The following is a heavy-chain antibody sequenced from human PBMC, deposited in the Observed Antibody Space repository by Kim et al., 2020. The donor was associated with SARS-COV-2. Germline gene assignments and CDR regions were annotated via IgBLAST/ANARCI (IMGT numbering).Heavy chain of an antibody. CDR1: G. V-gene: IGHV3-30*03. Sequence: GFHRVRQAPGKGLEWVAVISYDGRNKYYGDSVKGRFTISRDDSKSTVFLQMNSLRADDAAVYYCARGDIVAPAGFWGQGTLVSVSS. CDR2: ISYDGRNK. CDR3: ARGDIVAPAGF. J-gene: IGHJ4*02. D-gene: IGHD5-12*01.